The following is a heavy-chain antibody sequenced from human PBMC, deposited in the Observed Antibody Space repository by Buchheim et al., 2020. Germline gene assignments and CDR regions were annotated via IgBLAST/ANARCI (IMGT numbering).Heavy chain of an antibody. Sequence: QVQLVESGGGVVQPGRSLRLSCAASGFTFSSYGMHWVRQAPGKGLEWVAVISYDGSNKYYADSVKGRFTISRDNSKNTLFLQINSLRAEDTAVYYCAKDGRVDGDYVYLKYWGQGTL. V-gene: IGHV3-30*18. J-gene: IGHJ4*02. D-gene: IGHD4-17*01. CDR3: AKDGRVDGDYVYLKY. CDR2: ISYDGSNK. CDR1: GFTFSSYG.